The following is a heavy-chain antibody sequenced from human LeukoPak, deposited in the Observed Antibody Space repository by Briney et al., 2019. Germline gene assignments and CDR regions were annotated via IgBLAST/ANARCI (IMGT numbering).Heavy chain of an antibody. D-gene: IGHD6-13*01. V-gene: IGHV3-48*04. CDR2: ISSSSSTI. CDR1: GFTFSSYS. Sequence: TGGSLRLSCAASGFTFSSYSMNWVRQAPGKGLEWVSYISSSSSTIYYADSVKGRFTISRDNAKNSLYLQMNSLRAEDTAVYYCARDGYSSPNRPTLFDPWGQGTLVTVSS. J-gene: IGHJ5*02. CDR3: ARDGYSSPNRPTLFDP.